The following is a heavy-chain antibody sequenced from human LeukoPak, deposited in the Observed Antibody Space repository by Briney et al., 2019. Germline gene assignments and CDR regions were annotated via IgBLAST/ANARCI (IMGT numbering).Heavy chain of an antibody. Sequence: SETLSLTCAVYGGSFSGYYWSWIRQPPGKGLEWIGEINHSGSTYYNPSLKSRVTISVDTSKNQFSLKLSSVTAADTAVYYCARGRQPNPWGQGTLVTVSS. CDR1: GGSFSGYY. V-gene: IGHV4-34*01. CDR3: ARGRQPNP. CDR2: INHSGST. J-gene: IGHJ5*02. D-gene: IGHD1-14*01.